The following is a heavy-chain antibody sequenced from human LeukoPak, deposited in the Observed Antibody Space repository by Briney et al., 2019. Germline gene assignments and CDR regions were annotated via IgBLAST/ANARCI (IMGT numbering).Heavy chain of an antibody. CDR2: IYTSGGT. J-gene: IGHJ5*02. CDR3: AKDWELGS. D-gene: IGHD1-26*01. V-gene: IGHV4-59*01. CDR1: GASINSYY. Sequence: SETLSLTCSVSGASINSYYWNWIRQPPGKGLEWIGNIYTSGGTNYNPSLKNRVTISLDTSKDQFSLKLTSVTAADTAFYYCAKDWELGSWGQGTLVTVSS.